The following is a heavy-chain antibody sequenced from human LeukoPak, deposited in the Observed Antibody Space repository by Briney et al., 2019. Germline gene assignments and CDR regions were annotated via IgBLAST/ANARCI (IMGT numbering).Heavy chain of an antibody. CDR1: GFTFSSYA. CDR2: ISGSGGST. D-gene: IGHD3-22*01. CDR3: AKEKSYYYDSSGYIPYYFDY. V-gene: IGHV3-23*01. J-gene: IGHJ4*02. Sequence: PGGSLRLSCAASGFTFSSYAMSWVRQAPGKGLEWVSAISGSGGSTYYADSVKGRFTISRDNSKNTLYLQMNSLRAEDTAVYYCAKEKSYYYDSSGYIPYYFDYWGQGTLVTVSS.